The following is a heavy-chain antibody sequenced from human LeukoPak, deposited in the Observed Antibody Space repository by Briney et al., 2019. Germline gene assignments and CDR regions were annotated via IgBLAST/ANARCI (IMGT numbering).Heavy chain of an antibody. CDR2: IYSGGST. CDR1: GFTVSSNY. CDR3: ARDAVGSGYEDLDY. J-gene: IGHJ4*02. D-gene: IGHD5-12*01. V-gene: IGHV3-66*01. Sequence: GGSLRLSCAASGFTVSSNYMSWVRQAPGRGLEWVSVIYSGGSTYYADSVKGRFTISRDNSKNTLYLQMNSLRAEDTAVYYCARDAVGSGYEDLDYWGQGTLVTVSS.